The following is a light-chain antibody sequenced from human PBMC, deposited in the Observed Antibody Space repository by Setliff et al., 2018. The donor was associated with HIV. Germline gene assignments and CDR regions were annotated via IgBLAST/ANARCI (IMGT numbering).Light chain of an antibody. J-gene: IGLJ1*01. CDR2: GVT. CDR1: SSDVGNYNL. V-gene: IGLV2-23*02. Sequence: QSALTQPASVSGSPGQSITISCTGTSSDVGNYNLVSWYQHHPGKAPILLVYGVTKRPSGVSNRFSGSKSGNTASLTISGLQAEDEADYYCCSYAGSYTYVFGTGTKVTVL. CDR3: CSYAGSYTYV.